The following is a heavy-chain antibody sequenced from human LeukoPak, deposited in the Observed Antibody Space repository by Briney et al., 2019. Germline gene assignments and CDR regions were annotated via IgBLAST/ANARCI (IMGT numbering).Heavy chain of an antibody. V-gene: IGHV3-30-3*01. J-gene: IGHJ4*02. CDR2: ISYDGSNK. CDR1: GFTFSSYA. Sequence: GGSMRLSCAASGFTFSSYAMHWVRQAPGKGLEWVAVISYDGSNKYYADSVKGRFTISRDNSKNTLYLQMNSLRAEDTAVYYCARAKFSYYFDYWGQGTLVTVSS. CDR3: ARAKFSYYFDY.